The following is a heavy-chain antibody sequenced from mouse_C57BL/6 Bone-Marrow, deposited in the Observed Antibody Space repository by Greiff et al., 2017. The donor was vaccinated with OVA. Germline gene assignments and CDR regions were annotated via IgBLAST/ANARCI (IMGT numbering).Heavy chain of an antibody. CDR3: ARDYYGSRPGAMDY. Sequence: QVHVKQSGPELVKPGASVKLSCKASGYTFTSYDINWVKQRPGQGLEWIGWIYPGSGNTKYNEKFKGKATLTADTSSSTAYMQLSSLTSEDSAVYYCARDYYGSRPGAMDYWGQGTSVTVSS. J-gene: IGHJ4*01. CDR1: GYTFTSYD. V-gene: IGHV1-66*01. D-gene: IGHD1-1*01. CDR2: IYPGSGNT.